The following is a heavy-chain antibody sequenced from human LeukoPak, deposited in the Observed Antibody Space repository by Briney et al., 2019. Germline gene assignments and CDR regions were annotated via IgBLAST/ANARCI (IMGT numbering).Heavy chain of an antibody. CDR1: GGSISSSSYY. CDR3: ARRPADTPYDY. J-gene: IGHJ4*02. Sequence: SETLSLTCTVSGGSISSSSYYWGWIRQPPGKGLEWIGSIYYSRSTYYNPSLKSRVTISVDTSKNQFSLKLSSVTAADTAVYYCARRPADTPYDYWGQGTLVTVSS. V-gene: IGHV4-39*01. D-gene: IGHD2-2*02. CDR2: IYYSRST.